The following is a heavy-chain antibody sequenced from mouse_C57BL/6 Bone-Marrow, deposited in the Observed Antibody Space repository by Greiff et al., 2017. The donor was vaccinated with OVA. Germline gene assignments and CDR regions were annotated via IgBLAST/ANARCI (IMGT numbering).Heavy chain of an antibody. Sequence: QVQLQQSGPELVKPGASVKISCKASGYAFSSSWMNWVKQRPGKGLEWIGRLYPGDGDTNYTGTFKGKATLTADKSSSTAYMQPSSLTSEDSAVYFCARSGGRGFAYWGQGTLVTVSA. J-gene: IGHJ3*01. D-gene: IGHD3-1*01. CDR1: GYAFSSSW. V-gene: IGHV1-82*01. CDR2: LYPGDGDT. CDR3: ARSGGRGFAY.